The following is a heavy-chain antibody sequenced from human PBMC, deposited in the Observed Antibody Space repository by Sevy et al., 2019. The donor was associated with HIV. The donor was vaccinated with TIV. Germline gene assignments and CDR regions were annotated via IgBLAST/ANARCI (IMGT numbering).Heavy chain of an antibody. CDR1: GFTLNNYW. Sequence: GGSLRLCCVASGFTLNNYWMHWVRQAPGKGLEWVANINQDGGVTYYVDSVRGRFTISRDNGRNLVFLQMNSLRVDDTALYFCVRAIAKDGSFWGQGTLVTVSS. CDR3: VRAIAKDGSF. D-gene: IGHD6-13*01. V-gene: IGHV3-7*04. J-gene: IGHJ4*02. CDR2: INQDGGVT.